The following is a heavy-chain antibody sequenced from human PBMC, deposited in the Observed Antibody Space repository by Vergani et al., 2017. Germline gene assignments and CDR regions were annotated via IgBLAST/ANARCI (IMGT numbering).Heavy chain of an antibody. CDR3: AKAGSVPSGSLQLNFYMDV. D-gene: IGHD5-24*01. CDR2: ISNDGSKK. Sequence: QVQLAESGGGRVQPGRSLRLSCAASGFSFSNHSIHWVRQAPGKGLEWVAVISNDGSKKYYADSVKGRFTISRDNSKNTLDLEMNSQRTQDTAVSYCAKAGSVPSGSLQLNFYMDVRVKGTTVTVS. V-gene: IGHV3-30*18. J-gene: IGHJ6*03. CDR1: GFSFSNHS.